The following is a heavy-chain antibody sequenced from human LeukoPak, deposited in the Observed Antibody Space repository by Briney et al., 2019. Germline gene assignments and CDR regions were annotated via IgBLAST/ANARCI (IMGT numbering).Heavy chain of an antibody. J-gene: IGHJ5*02. Sequence: GGSLRLSCAASGFTFSSYAMSWVRQAPGKGLEWVSAISGSGGSTYYADSVKGRFTISRDNSKNTLYLQMNSMRAEDTAVYQCAKDASIAARPEGNWFAPWGQGTLVTVYS. CDR1: GFTFSSYA. V-gene: IGHV3-23*01. CDR2: ISGSGGST. D-gene: IGHD6-6*01. CDR3: AKDASIAARPEGNWFAP.